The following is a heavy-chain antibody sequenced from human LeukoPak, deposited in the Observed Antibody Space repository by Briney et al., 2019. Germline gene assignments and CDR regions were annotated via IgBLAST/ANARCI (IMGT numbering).Heavy chain of an antibody. CDR3: ARGNGYSYGYPVCFDY. CDR2: INWNGGSI. J-gene: IGHJ4*02. CDR1: GFTFDDYG. V-gene: IGHV3-20*04. Sequence: PGGSLRLSCAASGFTFDDYGMSWVRQAPGKGLEWVSGINWNGGSIVYADSVKGRFTISRDNAKNSLYLQMNSLRAEDTAVYYCARGNGYSYGYPVCFDYWGQGTLVTVSS. D-gene: IGHD5-18*01.